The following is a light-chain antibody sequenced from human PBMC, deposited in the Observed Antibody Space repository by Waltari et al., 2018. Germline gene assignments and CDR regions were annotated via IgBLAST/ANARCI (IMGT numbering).Light chain of an antibody. V-gene: IGKV3-11*01. J-gene: IGKJ4*01. CDR1: ESVRSY. CDR3: QQRHNWPLT. Sequence: EIVLTQSPATLSLSPGEGATLSCRASESVRSYLAWYQQKPGQAPRLLIYDASNRASGFPARFSGSGSGTDFSLSISSLEPEDFAVYYCQQRHNWPLTFGGGTKVEIK. CDR2: DAS.